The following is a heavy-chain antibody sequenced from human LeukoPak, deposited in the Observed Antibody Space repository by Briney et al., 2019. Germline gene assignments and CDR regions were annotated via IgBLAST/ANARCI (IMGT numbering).Heavy chain of an antibody. D-gene: IGHD3-22*01. J-gene: IGHJ6*03. Sequence: SETLSLTCTVSGGSISSYYWSWIRQPPGKGLEWIGYIYYSGSTNYNPSLKSRVTISVDTSKNQFSLRLSSVTAADTAVYYCARYYYDSSGYYGENYYYYMDVWGKGPRSPSP. V-gene: IGHV4-59*01. CDR2: IYYSGST. CDR3: ARYYYDSSGYYGENYYYYMDV. CDR1: GGSISSYY.